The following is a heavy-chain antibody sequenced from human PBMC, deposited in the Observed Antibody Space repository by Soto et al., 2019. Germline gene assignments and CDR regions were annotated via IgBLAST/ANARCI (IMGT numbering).Heavy chain of an antibody. J-gene: IGHJ6*03. V-gene: IGHV4-34*01. Sequence: SETLSLTCAAYGGSFSGYYWSWIRQPPGKGLEWIGEINHSGSTNYNPSLKSRVTISVDTSKNQFSLKLSSVTAADTAVYYCASGSESAANYYYYYMDVWGKGTTVTVSS. CDR1: GGSFSGYY. CDR3: ASGSESAANYYYYYMDV. CDR2: INHSGST. D-gene: IGHD2-15*01.